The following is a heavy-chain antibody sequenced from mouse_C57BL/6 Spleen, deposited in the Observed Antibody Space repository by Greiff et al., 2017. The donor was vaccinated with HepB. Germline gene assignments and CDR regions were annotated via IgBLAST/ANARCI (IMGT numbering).Heavy chain of an antibody. D-gene: IGHD1-1*01. CDR1: GFTFSSYT. Sequence: EVQLQESGGGLVKPGGSLKLSCAASGFTFSSYTMSWVRQTPEKRLEWVATISGGGGNTYYPDSVKGRFTISRDNAKNTLYLQMSSLRSEDTALYYCARQITTEGYYFDYWGQGTTLTVSS. CDR2: ISGGGGNT. CDR3: ARQITTEGYYFDY. V-gene: IGHV5-9*01. J-gene: IGHJ2*01.